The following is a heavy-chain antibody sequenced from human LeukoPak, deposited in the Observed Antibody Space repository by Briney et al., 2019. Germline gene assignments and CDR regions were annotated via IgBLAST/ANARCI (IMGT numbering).Heavy chain of an antibody. Sequence: GGSLRLSCAASGFTFRNYAMSWVRQAPGKGLEWVSAISGSGDNTYYGNSVKGRFTISRDNSKNTLSLQMNSLRAEDTAVYYCARGIAARTLHYWGQGTLVTVSS. D-gene: IGHD6-6*01. J-gene: IGHJ4*02. CDR3: ARGIAARTLHY. CDR2: ISGSGDNT. CDR1: GFTFRNYA. V-gene: IGHV3-23*01.